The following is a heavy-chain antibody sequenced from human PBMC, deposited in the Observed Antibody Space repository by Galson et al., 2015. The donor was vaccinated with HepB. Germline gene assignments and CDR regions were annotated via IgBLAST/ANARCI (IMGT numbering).Heavy chain of an antibody. D-gene: IGHD2-15*01. CDR2: IYYSGST. Sequence: TLSLTCTVSGGSISSGGYYWSWIRQHPGKGLEWIGYIYYSGSTYYNPSLKSRVTISVDTSKNQFSLKLSSVTAADTAVYYCARSVVAANPYYYYYGMDVWGQGTTVTVSS. CDR3: ARSVVAANPYYYYYGMDV. J-gene: IGHJ6*02. CDR1: GGSISSGGYY. V-gene: IGHV4-31*03.